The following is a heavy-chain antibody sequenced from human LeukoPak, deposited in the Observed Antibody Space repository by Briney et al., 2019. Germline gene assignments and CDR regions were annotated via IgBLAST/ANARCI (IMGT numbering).Heavy chain of an antibody. Sequence: SQTLSLTCTVSGGSISSGDYYWSWIRQPPGKGLEWIGYIYYSGSTYYNPSLKSRVTISVDTSKNQFSLKLSSVTAADTAVYYCARVVEEPAASPGYFQHWGQGTLVTVSS. J-gene: IGHJ1*01. CDR3: ARVVEEPAASPGYFQH. V-gene: IGHV4-30-4*08. CDR2: IYYSGST. D-gene: IGHD2-2*01. CDR1: GGSISSGDYY.